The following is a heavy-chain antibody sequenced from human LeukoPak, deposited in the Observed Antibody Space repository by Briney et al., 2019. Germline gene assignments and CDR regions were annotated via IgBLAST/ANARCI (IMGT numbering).Heavy chain of an antibody. D-gene: IGHD3-22*01. CDR2: IYYSGST. J-gene: IGHJ3*02. V-gene: IGHV4-59*08. Sequence: SETLSLTCTVSVGSISSYYWSWIRQPPGRAVEWFGYIYYSGSTNYNPSLKSRVTISVDTSKNQFSLKLSSVTAADTAVYYCARYYDSSGYWAFDIWGQGTMVTVSP. CDR1: VGSISSYY. CDR3: ARYYDSSGYWAFDI.